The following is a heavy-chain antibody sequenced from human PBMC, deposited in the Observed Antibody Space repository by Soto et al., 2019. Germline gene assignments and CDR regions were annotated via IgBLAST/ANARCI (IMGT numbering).Heavy chain of an antibody. D-gene: IGHD2-2*01. CDR2: ITAGDGKT. Sequence: QVHLVQSGAEVKKPGASVKVSCKASGYNFTQYTIHWVRQAPGQRLEWMGWITAGDGKTQYSKKFQTRVTIRSDVSATTVYMDLNRLRSEDTAVYYCAGDLYSSSFFWFDAWGRGTLVIVSS. V-gene: IGHV1-3*01. CDR1: GYNFTQYT. J-gene: IGHJ5*02. CDR3: AGDLYSSSFFWFDA.